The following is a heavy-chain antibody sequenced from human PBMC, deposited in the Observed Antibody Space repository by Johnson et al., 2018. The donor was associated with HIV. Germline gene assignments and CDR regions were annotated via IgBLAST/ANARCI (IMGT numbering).Heavy chain of an antibody. CDR2: ISWNSGSI. CDR3: AATYYYDSSGSRYPFDI. D-gene: IGHD3-22*01. CDR1: GFTFDDYA. V-gene: IGHV3-9*01. Sequence: VHLVESGGGLVQPGRSLRLSCAASGFTFDDYAMHWVRPAPGKGLEWVSGISWNSGSIGYVDSVKGRFTISRDNAKNSLYLQMNSLRAEDTAVYYCAATYYYDSSGSRYPFDIWGQGTMVTVSS. J-gene: IGHJ3*02.